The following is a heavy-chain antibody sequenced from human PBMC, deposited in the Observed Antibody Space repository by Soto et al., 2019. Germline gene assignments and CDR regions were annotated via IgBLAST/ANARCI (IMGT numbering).Heavy chain of an antibody. Sequence: GGSLRLSCAASGFTFSSYAMHWVRQAPGKGLEWVAVISYDGSNKYYADSVKGRFTISRDNSKNTLYLQMNSLRAEDTAVYYCARDLLLLWFGEPSYYYGMDVWGQGTTVTVSS. D-gene: IGHD3-10*01. CDR3: ARDLLLLWFGEPSYYYGMDV. J-gene: IGHJ6*02. CDR1: GFTFSSYA. CDR2: ISYDGSNK. V-gene: IGHV3-30-3*01.